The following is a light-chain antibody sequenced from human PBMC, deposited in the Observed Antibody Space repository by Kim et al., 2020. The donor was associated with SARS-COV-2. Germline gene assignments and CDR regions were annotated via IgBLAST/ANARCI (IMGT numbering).Light chain of an antibody. J-gene: IGKJ2*01. CDR1: QSVGTW. CDR2: KAS. Sequence: SESIGDRVTITCRASQSVGTWLAWYQQNPGNAPNLLIYKASSLHSGAPSRVSGSGSGTEFTLTISSLQPDDFATYYCQQYHTYPYTFGQGTKLEI. V-gene: IGKV1-5*03. CDR3: QQYHTYPYT.